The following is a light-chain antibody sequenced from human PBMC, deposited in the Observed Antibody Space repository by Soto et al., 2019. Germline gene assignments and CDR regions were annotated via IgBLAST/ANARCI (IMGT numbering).Light chain of an antibody. Sequence: QSVLTQPPSASGTPGQTIGISCSGGSSNIGSHTVNWYQQLPGTAPRLLIYSNTQRPSGVPDRFSGSKSCTSASLAISGLQSEYEGDYFCAAWDDSLNGVVFGGGTKRHRP. J-gene: IGLJ2*01. V-gene: IGLV1-44*01. CDR2: SNT. CDR1: SSNIGSHT. CDR3: AAWDDSLNGVV.